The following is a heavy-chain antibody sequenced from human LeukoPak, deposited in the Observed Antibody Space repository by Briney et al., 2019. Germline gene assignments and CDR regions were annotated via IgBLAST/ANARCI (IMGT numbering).Heavy chain of an antibody. CDR1: GFTVSSNY. CDR3: ASWPGGWYGEDS. J-gene: IGHJ4*02. V-gene: IGHV3-66*01. D-gene: IGHD6-19*01. Sequence: GGSLRLSCAASGFTVSSNYMSWVRQAPGKGLEWVSVIYSGGSTYYADSVKGRFTISRDNSKNTLYLQMNSLRVEDTAVYYCASWPGGWYGEDSWGQGTLVTVSS. CDR2: IYSGGST.